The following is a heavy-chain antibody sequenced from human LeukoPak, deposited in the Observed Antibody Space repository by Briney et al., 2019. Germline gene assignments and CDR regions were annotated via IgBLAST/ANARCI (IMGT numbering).Heavy chain of an antibody. J-gene: IGHJ4*02. V-gene: IGHV3-48*02. CDR3: VSSAMATHAFDY. D-gene: IGHD5-18*01. CDR2: ISSSSSTI. Sequence: GGSLRLSCAASGFTFSSYSMNWVRQAPGKGLEWVSYISSSSSTIYYADSVKGRFTISRDNAKNSLYLQMNSLRDEDTAVYYCVSSAMATHAFDYWGQGTLVTVSP. CDR1: GFTFSSYS.